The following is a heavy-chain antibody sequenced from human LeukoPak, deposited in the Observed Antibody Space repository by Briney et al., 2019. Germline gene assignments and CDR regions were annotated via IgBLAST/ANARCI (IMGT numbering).Heavy chain of an antibody. CDR3: AREGPKYYYDSSGYYGY. J-gene: IGHJ4*02. CDR2: ISYDGSNK. D-gene: IGHD3-22*01. Sequence: PGGSLRLSCAASGFTFSSYAMHWVRQGPGKGLEWVAVISYDGSNKYYADSVKGRFTISRDNSKNTLYLQMNSLRAEDTAVYYCAREGPKYYYDSSGYYGYWGQGTLVTVSS. CDR1: GFTFSSYA. V-gene: IGHV3-30*04.